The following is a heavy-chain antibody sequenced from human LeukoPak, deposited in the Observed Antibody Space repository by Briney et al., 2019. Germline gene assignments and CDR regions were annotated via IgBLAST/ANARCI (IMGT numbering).Heavy chain of an antibody. J-gene: IGHJ6*02. V-gene: IGHV4-59*12. Sequence: SETLSLTCTVSDGSITNNDWSWVRQTPGKGLEFIGYVHYSGTTNYNPSLRSRVTISIDTSRKHFFLKLRYVTAADTAVYYCARDSEYSSSWFYYYGMDVWGQGTTVTVSS. CDR3: ARDSEYSSSWFYYYGMDV. CDR1: DGSITNND. D-gene: IGHD6-13*01. CDR2: VHYSGTT.